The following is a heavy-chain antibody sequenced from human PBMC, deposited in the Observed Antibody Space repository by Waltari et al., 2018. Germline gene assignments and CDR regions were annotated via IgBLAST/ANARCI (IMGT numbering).Heavy chain of an antibody. CDR3: QMSGYYFRRVAMSDY. D-gene: IGHD3-22*01. J-gene: IGHJ4*02. CDR2: IYYSGST. Sequence: QLQLQESGPGLVKPSETLSLTCTVSGGSISSSSYYWGWIRPPPGKGLEWIGSIYYSGSTYYNPSLKSRVTISVDTSKNQFSLKLSSVTAADTAVYYCQMSGYYFRRVAMSDYWGQGTLVTVSS. CDR1: GGSISSSSYY. V-gene: IGHV4-39*01.